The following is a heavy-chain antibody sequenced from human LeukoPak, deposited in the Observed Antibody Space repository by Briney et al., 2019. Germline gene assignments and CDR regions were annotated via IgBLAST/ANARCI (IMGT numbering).Heavy chain of an antibody. J-gene: IGHJ6*02. CDR3: ASPVGVPAAMGRDYYYYYGMDV. Sequence: ASVKVSCKASGYTFTSYYMHWVRQAPGQGLEWMGIINPSGGSTSYAQKFQGRVTMTRDTSTSTVYMELSSLRSEGTAVYYCASPVGVPAAMGRDYYYYYGMDVWGQGTTVTVSS. V-gene: IGHV1-46*01. CDR2: INPSGGST. D-gene: IGHD2-2*01. CDR1: GYTFTSYY.